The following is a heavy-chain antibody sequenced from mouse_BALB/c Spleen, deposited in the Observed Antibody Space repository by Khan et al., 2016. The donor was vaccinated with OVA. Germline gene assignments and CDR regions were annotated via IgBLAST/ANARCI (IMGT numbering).Heavy chain of an antibody. Sequence: QVRLQQSGAELVRPGSSVKISCKASGYTFSSSWMNWVKQRPGQGLEWLGQIYPGDGDNNYNGKFKGKATLTADKSSRTAYMQLSSLTSEDSAVYFCARYYGSRFAYWGQGTLVTVSA. CDR3: ARYYGSRFAY. CDR1: GYTFSSSW. V-gene: IGHV1-80*01. CDR2: IYPGDGDN. D-gene: IGHD1-1*01. J-gene: IGHJ3*01.